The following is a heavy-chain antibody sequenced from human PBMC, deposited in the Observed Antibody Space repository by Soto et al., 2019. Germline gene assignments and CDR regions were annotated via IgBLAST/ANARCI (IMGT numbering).Heavy chain of an antibody. CDR1: GYTFTTYG. Sequence: QVQLVQSGGEVKKPGASVKVSCKASGYTFTTYGISWVRQAPGQGLEWMGWISAYNGNTSYAQKLQGRVTMTTDTSTRTAYMELRSLRSADTAVYFCARVFFRLFAFEIWGQGTMVTVSS. CDR2: ISAYNGNT. CDR3: ARVFFRLFAFEI. J-gene: IGHJ3*02. D-gene: IGHD3-22*01. V-gene: IGHV1-18*01.